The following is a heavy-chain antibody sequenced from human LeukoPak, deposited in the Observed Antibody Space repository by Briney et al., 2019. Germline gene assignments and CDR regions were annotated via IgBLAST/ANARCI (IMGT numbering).Heavy chain of an antibody. CDR1: GGSFSGYY. Sequence: SETLSLTCAVYGGSFSGYYWSWIRQPPGKGLEWIGEINHSGSTNYNPSLKSRVTISVDTSKNQFSLRLSSVTAADTAVYYCARTRDYRAGGYFDYWGQGTLVTVSS. CDR2: INHSGST. V-gene: IGHV4-34*01. J-gene: IGHJ4*02. D-gene: IGHD3-16*01. CDR3: ARTRDYRAGGYFDY.